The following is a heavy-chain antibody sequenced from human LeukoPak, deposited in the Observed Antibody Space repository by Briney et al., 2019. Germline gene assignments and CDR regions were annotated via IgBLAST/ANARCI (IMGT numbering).Heavy chain of an antibody. J-gene: IGHJ1*01. CDR3: ARMCTSCYAEYFQH. D-gene: IGHD2-2*01. Sequence: GGSLRLSCAASGFTFSSYSMNWVRQAPGKGLEWVTSISSSSSYIYYADSVKGRFTISRDNAKNSLYLQMNSLRAEDTAVYYCARMCTSCYAEYFQHWGQGTLVTVSS. V-gene: IGHV3-21*01. CDR2: ISSSSSYI. CDR1: GFTFSSYS.